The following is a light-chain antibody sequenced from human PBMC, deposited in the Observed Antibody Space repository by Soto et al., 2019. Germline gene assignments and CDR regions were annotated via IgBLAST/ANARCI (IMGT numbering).Light chain of an antibody. CDR3: HQYGSTPT. CDR1: QSVSGSY. CDR2: GAS. Sequence: IVLTQSPGTLSLSPGERATLSCRASQSVSGSYLAWHQQKPGQAPRLLIYGASSRATGIPDRFTGSGSGTDFTLTISRLEPEDFAVYYCHQYGSTPTFGQGTKVEIK. V-gene: IGKV3-20*01. J-gene: IGKJ1*01.